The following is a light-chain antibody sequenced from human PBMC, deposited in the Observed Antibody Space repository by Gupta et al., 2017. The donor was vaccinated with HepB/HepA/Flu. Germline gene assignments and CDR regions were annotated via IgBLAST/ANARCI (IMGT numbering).Light chain of an antibody. CDR2: AAS. J-gene: IGKJ4*01. CDR3: QQRNSSPIT. V-gene: IGKV1-9*01. CDR1: EGISIY. Sequence: DIQLTQSPSSLSASVGDRVTITCRASEGISIYLAWYQQKPGQAPKLLISAASTVQSGVPSRFSGSGSGTXFTLTIXSRQPDDFATYYCQQRNSSPITFGXGTKVEIK.